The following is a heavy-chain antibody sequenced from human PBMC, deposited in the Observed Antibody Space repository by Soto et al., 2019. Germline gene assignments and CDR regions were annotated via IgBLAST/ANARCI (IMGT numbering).Heavy chain of an antibody. CDR2: ISYDGSNK. CDR1: GFTFSSYG. CDR3: AKDRGSS. J-gene: IGHJ4*02. Sequence: QPGGSLRLSCAASGFTFSSYGMHWVRQAPGKGLEWVAVISYDGSNKYYADSVKGRFTISRDNSKNTLYLQMNSLRAEDTAVYYCAKDRGSSWGQGTLVTVSS. V-gene: IGHV3-30*18.